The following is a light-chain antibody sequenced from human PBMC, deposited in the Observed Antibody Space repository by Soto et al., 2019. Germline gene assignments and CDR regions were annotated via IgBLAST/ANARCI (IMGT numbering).Light chain of an antibody. J-gene: IGKJ5*01. V-gene: IGKV3-20*01. CDR3: HQYVGSYCR. Sequence: EIVLTHSRGTLSLSPGDRATLSCRASQSVSKSYLAWFQQKPGQAHRLLIYGASNRATGIPDSFPGSGSGTYLALAVSAPEPEDVGVYYCHQYVGSYCRVGQWT. CDR1: QSVSKSY. CDR2: GAS.